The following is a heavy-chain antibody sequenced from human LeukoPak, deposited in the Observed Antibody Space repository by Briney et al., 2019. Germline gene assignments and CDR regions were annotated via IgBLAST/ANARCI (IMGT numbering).Heavy chain of an antibody. CDR3: ATAHPQRCTSCYFVYQNWFDP. J-gene: IGHJ5*02. CDR2: FDPEDVET. Sequence: GASVKVSCKVSGYTLTELSMHWVRQAPGQGLEWMGGFDPEDVETIYAQKFQCRVTMTDDTSTDTAYMELSSLRSEDTAVYYCATAHPQRCTSCYFVYQNWFDPWGQGTLVTVSS. D-gene: IGHD2-2*01. CDR1: GYTLTELS. V-gene: IGHV1-24*01.